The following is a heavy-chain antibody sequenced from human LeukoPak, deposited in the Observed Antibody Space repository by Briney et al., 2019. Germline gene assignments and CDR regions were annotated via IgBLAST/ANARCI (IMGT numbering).Heavy chain of an antibody. CDR2: IIPIFGTA. D-gene: IGHD2-2*01. J-gene: IGHJ5*02. CDR3: ARVHPHIVPAASFDP. Sequence: GSSVKVSCKASGGTFSSYAISWVRQAPGQGLEWMGGIIPIFGTANYAQKFQGRVTITADKSTSTAYMELSSLRSEDTAVYYCARVHPHIVPAASFDPWGQGTLVTVSS. CDR1: GGTFSSYA. V-gene: IGHV1-69*06.